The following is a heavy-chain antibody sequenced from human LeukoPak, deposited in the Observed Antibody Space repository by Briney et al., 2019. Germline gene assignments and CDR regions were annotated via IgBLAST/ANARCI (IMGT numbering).Heavy chain of an antibody. D-gene: IGHD3/OR15-3a*01. J-gene: IGHJ1*01. Sequence: GSLRLSCAASGFIFRNYAMSWIRQPPGKGLEWIGEINHRGRTNYNPSLKSRVTISVDTSKNQFSLKLSSVTAADTAVYYCARGDSRTGYTFWGQGTLVTVSS. CDR3: ARGDSRTGYTF. V-gene: IGHV4-34*01. CDR1: GFIFRNYA. CDR2: INHRGRT.